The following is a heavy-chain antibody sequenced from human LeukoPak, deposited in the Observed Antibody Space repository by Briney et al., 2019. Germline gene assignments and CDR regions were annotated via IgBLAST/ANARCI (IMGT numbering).Heavy chain of an antibody. V-gene: IGHV3-69-1*02. J-gene: IGHJ4*02. CDR3: ARGLRKTIFRGRYY. CDR2: IGNSGST. D-gene: IGHD3-3*01. Sequence: GGSLRLSCATSGFTFSDFDFNWVRQAPGKGLEWVSYIGNSGSTNYADSVKGRFTISRDIAENSVYLQMGSLRVDDTAVYYCARGLRKTIFRGRYYWGQGILVSLSS. CDR1: GFTFSDFD.